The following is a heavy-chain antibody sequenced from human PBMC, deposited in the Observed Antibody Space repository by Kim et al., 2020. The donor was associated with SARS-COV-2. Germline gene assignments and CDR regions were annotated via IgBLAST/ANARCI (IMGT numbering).Heavy chain of an antibody. J-gene: IGHJ6*02. CDR1: GFTFDDYT. Sequence: GGSLRLSCAASGFTFDDYTMHWVRQAPGKGLEWVSLISWDGGRTYYADSVKGRFTISRDNSKNSLYLQMNSLRTEDTALYYCAKDKAAAGTGYYYYYGMDVWGQGTTVTVSS. CDR3: AKDKAAAGTGYYYYYGMDV. V-gene: IGHV3-43*01. D-gene: IGHD6-13*01. CDR2: ISWDGGRT.